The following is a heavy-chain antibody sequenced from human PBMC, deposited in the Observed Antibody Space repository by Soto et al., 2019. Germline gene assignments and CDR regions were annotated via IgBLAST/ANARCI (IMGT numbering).Heavy chain of an antibody. V-gene: IGHV1-69*06. CDR1: GGTFSRHA. D-gene: IGHD1-26*01. J-gene: IGHJ4*02. CDR2: ISPTFGTA. Sequence: SVKVSCKASGGTFSRHAIAWVRQAPGQGLEWMGGISPTFGTATYAPKFQGRVAISADRSSNTAYMELSSLRSQDTAVNYCASERSAQYFDSWGQGTVVTVSS. CDR3: ASERSAQYFDS.